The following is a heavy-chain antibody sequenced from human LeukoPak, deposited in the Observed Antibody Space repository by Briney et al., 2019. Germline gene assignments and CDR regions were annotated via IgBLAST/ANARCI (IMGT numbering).Heavy chain of an antibody. Sequence: GGSLRLSCAASGFTFSDYYMSWIRQAPGKGLEWVSYISSSGSTIYYADSVKGRFTISRDNAKNSLYLQMNSLRVGDTAVYYCARAVAGTHWFDPWGQGTLVTVSS. CDR2: ISSSGSTI. J-gene: IGHJ5*02. CDR3: ARAVAGTHWFDP. D-gene: IGHD6-19*01. CDR1: GFTFSDYY. V-gene: IGHV3-11*04.